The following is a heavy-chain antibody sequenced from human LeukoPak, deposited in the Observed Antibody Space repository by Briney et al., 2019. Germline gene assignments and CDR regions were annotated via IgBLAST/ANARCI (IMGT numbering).Heavy chain of an antibody. D-gene: IGHD2-2*01. Sequence: SETLSLTCTVSGGSISTYYWSWVRQPPRKGLEWIGYIYYSGSTNYNPSLKSRVTISVDTSKNQFSLKLSSVTAADTAVYFCAGYCSITSCSNPYKWFDPWGQGTLVTVSS. J-gene: IGHJ5*02. CDR3: AGYCSITSCSNPYKWFDP. V-gene: IGHV4-59*01. CDR1: GGSISTYY. CDR2: IYYSGST.